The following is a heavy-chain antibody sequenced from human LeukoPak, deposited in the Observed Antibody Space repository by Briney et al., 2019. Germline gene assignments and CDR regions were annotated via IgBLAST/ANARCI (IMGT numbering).Heavy chain of an antibody. V-gene: IGHV3-30*18. CDR3: AKASPRVWTTVTTIDY. J-gene: IGHJ4*02. D-gene: IGHD4-17*01. CDR2: ISYDGGNK. Sequence: PGRSLRLSCAASGFTFSSYGMHWVRQAPGKGLEWVAVISYDGGNKYYADSVKGRFTISRDNSKNTLYLQMNSLRAEDTAVYYCAKASPRVWTTVTTIDYWGQGTLVTVSS. CDR1: GFTFSSYG.